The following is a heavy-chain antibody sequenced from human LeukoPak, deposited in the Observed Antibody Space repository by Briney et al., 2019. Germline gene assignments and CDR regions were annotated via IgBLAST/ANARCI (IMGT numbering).Heavy chain of an antibody. D-gene: IGHD4-17*01. CDR2: ISSNGGTT. Sequence: GGSLRLSCAASGFTFSNYAMHWVRQAPGKGLEYVSAISSNGGTTYYANSVKGRFAISRDNSKNTLYLQMGSLRAEDMAVYYCARARYYGDYTDYWGQGTLVTVSS. V-gene: IGHV3-64*01. J-gene: IGHJ4*02. CDR1: GFTFSNYA. CDR3: ARARYYGDYTDY.